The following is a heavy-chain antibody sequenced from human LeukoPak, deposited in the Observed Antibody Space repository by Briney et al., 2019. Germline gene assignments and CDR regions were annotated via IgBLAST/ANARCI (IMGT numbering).Heavy chain of an antibody. J-gene: IGHJ6*02. CDR2: ISGSGGST. V-gene: IGHV3-23*01. Sequence: PGGSLRLSCAASGFTFSSYAMSWVRQAPGKGLEWVSAISGSGGSTYYADSVKGRFTISRDNSKNTLYLQMNSLRAEDTAVYYCAKDQYCSSTSCYFPYYYYGMDVWGQGTTVTVSS. CDR3: AKDQYCSSTSCYFPYYYYGMDV. CDR1: GFTFSSYA. D-gene: IGHD2-2*01.